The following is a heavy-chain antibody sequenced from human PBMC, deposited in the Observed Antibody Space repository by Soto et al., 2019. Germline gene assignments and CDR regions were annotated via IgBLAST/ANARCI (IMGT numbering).Heavy chain of an antibody. CDR3: ARDLGYCSSTSCTYYFDY. D-gene: IGHD2-2*01. Sequence: ASVKVSCKASGYTFTGYYMHWVRQAPGQGLEWMGWINPNSGGTNYAQKFQGRATMTRDTSISTAYMELSRLRSDDTAVYYCARDLGYCSSTSCTYYFDYWGQGTLVTVSS. CDR2: INPNSGGT. J-gene: IGHJ4*02. CDR1: GYTFTGYY. V-gene: IGHV1-2*02.